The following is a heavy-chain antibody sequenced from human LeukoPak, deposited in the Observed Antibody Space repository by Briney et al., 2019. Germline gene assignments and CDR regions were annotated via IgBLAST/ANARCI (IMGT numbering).Heavy chain of an antibody. CDR2: ISSSSSYI. D-gene: IGHD6-13*01. CDR3: ARGVGAAAGTVKH. CDR1: GFTFSSYS. J-gene: IGHJ4*02. Sequence: GSLRLSCAASGFTFSSYSMNWVRQAPGKGLEWVSSISSSSSYIYYADSVKGRFTISRDNAKNSLYLQMNSLRAEDTAVYYCARGVGAAAGTVKHWGQGTLVTVSS. V-gene: IGHV3-21*01.